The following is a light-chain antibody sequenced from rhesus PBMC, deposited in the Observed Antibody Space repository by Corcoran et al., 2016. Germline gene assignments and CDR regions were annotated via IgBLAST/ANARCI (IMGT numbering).Light chain of an antibody. CDR2: TAS. V-gene: IGKV1-22*01. J-gene: IGKJ1*01. CDR1: QSISSW. Sequence: DIQMTQSPSSLSASVGDTVTIPCRASQSISSWLAWYQQKPGQAPKLLIYTASSLQSGVPSRFSGSGSGTDFTLTISSLPSEDFATYSCQQYSSSPWTFGQGTKVEIK. CDR3: QQYSSSPWT.